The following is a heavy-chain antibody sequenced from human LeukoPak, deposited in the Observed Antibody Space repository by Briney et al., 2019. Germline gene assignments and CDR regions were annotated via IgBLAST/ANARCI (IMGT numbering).Heavy chain of an antibody. V-gene: IGHV3-30*02. CDR1: GFTFSSYG. D-gene: IGHD4-17*01. Sequence: GGSLXLSCAASGFTFSSYGMHWVRQAPGKGLEWVAFIRYDGSNKYYADSVKGRFTISRDNAKNSLYLQMNSLRAEDTAIYYCAREGTYGQWFDPWGQGTLVTVSS. CDR3: AREGTYGQWFDP. CDR2: IRYDGSNK. J-gene: IGHJ5*02.